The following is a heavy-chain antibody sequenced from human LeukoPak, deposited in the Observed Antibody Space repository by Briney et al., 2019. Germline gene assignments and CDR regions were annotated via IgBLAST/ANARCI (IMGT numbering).Heavy chain of an antibody. J-gene: IGHJ4*02. D-gene: IGHD3-3*01. CDR2: INTDGSST. CDR3: ARDFFWSWLYYFDY. CDR1: GFTFSSYW. V-gene: IGHV3-74*01. Sequence: PGGSLRLSCAASGFTFSSYWMHWVRQAPGKGLVWVSRINTDGSSTSYADSVKGRFTISRDNAKNTLYLQMNSLRAEDTAVYYCARDFFWSWLYYFDYWGQGTLVTVSS.